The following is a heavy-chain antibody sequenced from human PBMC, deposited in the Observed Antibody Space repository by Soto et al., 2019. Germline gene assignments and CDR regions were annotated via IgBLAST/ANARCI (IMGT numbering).Heavy chain of an antibody. CDR1: GFTFSSYA. CDR3: AKDGGSVCSGGTWYFQAPDY. V-gene: IGHV3-23*01. Sequence: EVQLLESGGGLVQPGGSLRLSCAASGFTFSSYAMSWVRQAPGKGLEWVSGIDGSGRNTYYADSVKGRFTISRDNSKNTLSVQMDSLRVEDTALYYCAKDGGSVCSGGTWYFQAPDYWGQGTLVTVSS. D-gene: IGHD2-15*01. J-gene: IGHJ4*02. CDR2: IDGSGRNT.